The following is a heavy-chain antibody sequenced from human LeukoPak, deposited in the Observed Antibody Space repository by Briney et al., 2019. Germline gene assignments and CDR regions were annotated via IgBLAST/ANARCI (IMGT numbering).Heavy chain of an antibody. CDR1: GGTFSSYV. Sequence: SVKVSCKASGGTFSSYVISWVRQAPGQGLEWMGRIIPILGIANYAQKFQGRVTITADKSTSTAYMELSSLRSEDTAVYYCARDLYYGMDVWGQGTTVTVSS. V-gene: IGHV1-69*04. CDR2: IIPILGIA. CDR3: ARDLYYGMDV. J-gene: IGHJ6*02.